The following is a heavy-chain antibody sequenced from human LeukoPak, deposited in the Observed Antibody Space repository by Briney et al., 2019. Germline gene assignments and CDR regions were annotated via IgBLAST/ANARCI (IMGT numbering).Heavy chain of an antibody. J-gene: IGHJ4*02. V-gene: IGHV3-7*01. CDR3: ARIGYSSSSLDY. CDR1: GFTFSSYS. D-gene: IGHD6-6*01. Sequence: GGSLRLSCAASGFTFSSYSMNWVRQAPGKGLGRVANIKQDGSQKYYVDSVKGRFTISRDNAKNSQYLQMSSLRAEDTAVYYCARIGYSSSSLDYWGQGTLVTVSS. CDR2: IKQDGSQK.